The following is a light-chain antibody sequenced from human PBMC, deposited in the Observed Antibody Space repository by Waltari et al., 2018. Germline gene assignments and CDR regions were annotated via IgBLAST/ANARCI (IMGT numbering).Light chain of an antibody. Sequence: DIQMTQSPSTLSASVGDRFTITCRASQSISNWLARYQQKPGKARKLLIYKASTLESGVPSRFSGSGSETEFTLTISSLQPDDFATYYCQQYNSYSLLTFGGGTKVEIK. V-gene: IGKV1-5*03. CDR1: QSISNW. CDR3: QQYNSYSLLT. J-gene: IGKJ4*01. CDR2: KAS.